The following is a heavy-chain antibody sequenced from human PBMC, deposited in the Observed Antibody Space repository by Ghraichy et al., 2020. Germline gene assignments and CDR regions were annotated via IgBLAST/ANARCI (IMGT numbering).Heavy chain of an antibody. CDR1: GFTFSSYS. V-gene: IGHV3-48*04. CDR3: ARRAAIINNYFFDY. J-gene: IGHJ4*02. D-gene: IGHD3-10*01. Sequence: GESLNISCAASGFTFSSYSMNWVRQAPGKGLEWVSYIGSSSSTIYYADSVKGRFTISRDNAKNSLYLQMNSLRAEDTAVYYCARRAAIINNYFFDYWGQGTLVTVSS. CDR2: IGSSSSTI.